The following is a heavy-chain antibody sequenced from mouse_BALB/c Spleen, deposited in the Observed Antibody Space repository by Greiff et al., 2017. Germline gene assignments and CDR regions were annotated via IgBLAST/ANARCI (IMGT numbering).Heavy chain of an antibody. D-gene: IGHD1-1*01. V-gene: IGHV1-5*01. CDR1: GYTFTSYW. J-gene: IGHJ3*01. CDR3: TIEGLFYYYGSGAWFAY. Sequence: VQLKESGTVLARPGASVKMSCKASGYTFTSYWMHWVKQRPGQGLEWIGAIYPGNSDTSYNQKFKGKAKLTAVTSTSTAYMELSSLTNEDSAVYYCTIEGLFYYYGSGAWFAYWGQGTLVTVSA. CDR2: IYPGNSDT.